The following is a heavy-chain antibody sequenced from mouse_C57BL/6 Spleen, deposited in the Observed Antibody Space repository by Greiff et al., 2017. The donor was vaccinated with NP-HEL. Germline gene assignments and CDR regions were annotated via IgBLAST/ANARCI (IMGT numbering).Heavy chain of an antibody. D-gene: IGHD6-1*01. Sequence: VQLQQSGAELVRPGASVTLSCKASGYTFTDYEMHWVKQTPVHGLEWIGAIDPETGGTAYNQKFKGKAILTADKSSSTAYMEHRSLTSEDSAVYYCTRRQQPGYWGKGTTLTVSS. J-gene: IGHJ2*01. CDR1: GYTFTDYE. CDR2: IDPETGGT. V-gene: IGHV1-15*01. CDR3: TRRQQPGY.